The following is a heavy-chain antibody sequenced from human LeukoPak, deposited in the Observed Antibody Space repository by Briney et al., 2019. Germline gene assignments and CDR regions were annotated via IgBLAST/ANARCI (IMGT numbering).Heavy chain of an antibody. V-gene: IGHV6-1*01. D-gene: IGHD3-3*01. CDR1: GDSVSSNSAA. J-gene: IGHJ3*02. CDR3: ARVANYDYWSGYYTATELPSDAFDI. Sequence: SQTLSLTCAISGDSVSSNSAAWNWIRQSPSRGLEWLVRTYYRSKCYNDYAVSVKSRITINPDTSKNQFSLQLNSVTHEDTAVYYCARVANYDYWSGYYTATELPSDAFDIWGQGTMVTVSS. CDR2: TYYRSKCYN.